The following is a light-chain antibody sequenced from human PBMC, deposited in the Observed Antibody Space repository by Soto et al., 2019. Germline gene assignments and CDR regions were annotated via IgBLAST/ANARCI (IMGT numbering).Light chain of an antibody. CDR1: QSVSNNY. CDR2: CAS. Sequence: EIVLTQSPGTLSLSPGETAPRSCRASQSVSNNYLAWYQQNPGQAPRLLIYCASNRATGIPDRFSGSGSGTDFTLTISSLQSEDFAVYFCQQYDDWLRLTFGGGTKVDI. CDR3: QQYDDWLRLT. J-gene: IGKJ4*01. V-gene: IGKV3-20*01.